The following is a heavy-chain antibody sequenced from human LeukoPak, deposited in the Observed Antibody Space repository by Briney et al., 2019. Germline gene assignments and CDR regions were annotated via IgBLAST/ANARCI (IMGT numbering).Heavy chain of an antibody. CDR1: GGSISSYY. Sequence: SETLSLTCAISGGSISSYYWSWIRQPPGKGLEWIGYIYYTGSTNHNPSLKSRVTISVDTSKNQFSLKLSSVTAADTAVYYCARVVYSGYDFRGAMDVWGKGTTVTVSS. CDR2: IYYTGST. J-gene: IGHJ6*03. D-gene: IGHD5-12*01. CDR3: ARVVYSGYDFRGAMDV. V-gene: IGHV4-59*01.